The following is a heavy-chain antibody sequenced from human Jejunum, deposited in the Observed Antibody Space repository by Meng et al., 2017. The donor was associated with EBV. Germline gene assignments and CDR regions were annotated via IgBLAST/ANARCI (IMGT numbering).Heavy chain of an antibody. V-gene: IGHV1-2*06. CDR1: AYTFAGYY. CDR3: AREGLVGDLRYFDL. J-gene: IGHJ2*01. CDR2: INPNSGGA. Sequence: VRAGGEVRKAGASVKASCKASAYTFAGYYTHWVRQAPGQGLGWMGRINPNSGGANYAQKFQGRVTMTRDTSISTAYMELSMRRSDDTAVYYCAREGLVGDLRYFDLWGRGTLVTVSS. D-gene: IGHD3-16*01.